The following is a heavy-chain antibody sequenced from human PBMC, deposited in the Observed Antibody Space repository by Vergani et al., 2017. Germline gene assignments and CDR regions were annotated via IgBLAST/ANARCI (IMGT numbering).Heavy chain of an antibody. D-gene: IGHD3-22*01. CDR3: AKALQYYDSSGYPY. CDR1: GFTFSSYS. Sequence: EVQLVESGGGLVQPGGSLRLSCAASGFTFSSYSMNWVRQAPGKGLEWGSYISSSSSTKYYADSVKGRFTISRDNSKNTLYLKMNSLRAEDTAVYYCAKALQYYDSSGYPYWGQGTLVTVSS. J-gene: IGHJ4*02. V-gene: IGHV3-48*01. CDR2: ISSSSSTK.